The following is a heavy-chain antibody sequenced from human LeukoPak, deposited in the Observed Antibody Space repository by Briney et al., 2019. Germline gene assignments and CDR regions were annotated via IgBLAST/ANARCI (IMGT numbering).Heavy chain of an antibody. CDR1: GFTFSSYA. CDR2: IKEDGTHK. Sequence: GGSLRLSCAASGFTFSSYAMSRVRQAPGKGLEWAANIKEDGTHKYYVGSVRGRFTISRDNAKNSLYLQMNSLRAEDTAIYYCAREARGTRAAFDVWGQGTMVTVFS. D-gene: IGHD2-8*01. CDR3: AREARGTRAAFDV. V-gene: IGHV3-7*01. J-gene: IGHJ3*01.